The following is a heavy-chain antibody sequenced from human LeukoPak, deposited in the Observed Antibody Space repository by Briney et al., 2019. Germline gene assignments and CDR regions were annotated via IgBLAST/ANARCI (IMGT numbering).Heavy chain of an antibody. J-gene: IGHJ6*02. CDR3: ARGHYGMDV. V-gene: IGHV3-7*05. CDR1: GFTFHTYG. CDR2: IKKDGRET. Sequence: GGSLRLSCAASGFTFHTYGMTWVGQAPGKGLDWVASIKKDGRETYYVDYVKGRFTISRDNAKKSLDLQMSSLRAEDTALYYCARGHYGMDVWGQGTTVTVS.